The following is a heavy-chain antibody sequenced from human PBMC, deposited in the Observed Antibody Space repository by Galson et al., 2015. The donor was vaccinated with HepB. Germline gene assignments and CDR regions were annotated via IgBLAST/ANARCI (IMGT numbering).Heavy chain of an antibody. J-gene: IGHJ3*02. CDR2: IYYSGST. V-gene: IGHV4-31*03. D-gene: IGHD3-22*01. CDR1: GDSITSANFY. Sequence: TLSLTCTVSGDSITSANFYWNWIRQPPGKGLEWIGYIYYSGSTYYSPSLKSRLTISVDTAKNQFSLKMTSVTAADTAVYYCVRGHYSRWQVATFDIWGQGAMVTVSP. CDR3: VRGHYSRWQVATFDI.